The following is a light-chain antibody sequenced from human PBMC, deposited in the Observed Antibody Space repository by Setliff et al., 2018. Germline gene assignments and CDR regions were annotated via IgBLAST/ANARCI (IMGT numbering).Light chain of an antibody. Sequence: QSVLTQPASVSGSPGQSITISCTGTSSDVGYYNYVSWYQQHPGKAPKLMIYEVSNRPSGVSNRFSGSKSGNTASLTISGLQAEEEADYYCSSYTSSSPLYVFGTGTKVTVL. CDR3: SSYTSSSPLYV. CDR2: EVS. CDR1: SSDVGYYNY. V-gene: IGLV2-14*01. J-gene: IGLJ1*01.